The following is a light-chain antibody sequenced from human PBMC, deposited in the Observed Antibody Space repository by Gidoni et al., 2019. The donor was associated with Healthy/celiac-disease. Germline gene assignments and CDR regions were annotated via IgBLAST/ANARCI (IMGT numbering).Light chain of an antibody. CDR2: AAS. CDR3: QQLNSYPPSYT. J-gene: IGKJ2*01. CDR1: QGISSY. V-gene: IGKV1-9*01. Sequence: DIQLTQSPSFLSASVGDRVTITCRASQGISSYLAWYQQNPGKAPKLLIYAASTLQSGVPSRFSGSGSGTEFTLTISSLQPEDFATYYCQQLNSYPPSYTFGQGTKLEIK.